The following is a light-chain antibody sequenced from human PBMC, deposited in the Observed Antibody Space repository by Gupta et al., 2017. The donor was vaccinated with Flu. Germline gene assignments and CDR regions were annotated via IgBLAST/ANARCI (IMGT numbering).Light chain of an antibody. CDR3: QSYDDTLGDYV. J-gene: IGLJ1*01. CDR2: GYT. V-gene: IGLV1-40*01. CDR1: SSDVGTHYD. Sequence: QPVLTQPPSVPGAPGPRVTRSFPLSSSDVGTHYDVHWYQQLPGTGPRLLIYGYTDRPSGVAYRFSGFKSGTSAYLAITDLQAEDEADYYCQSYDDTLGDYVFGTGTKLSVL.